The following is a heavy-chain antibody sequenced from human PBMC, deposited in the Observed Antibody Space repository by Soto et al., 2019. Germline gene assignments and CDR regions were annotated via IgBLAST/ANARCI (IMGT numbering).Heavy chain of an antibody. CDR1: GGSISSGGNY. J-gene: IGHJ6*02. V-gene: IGHV4-31*03. Sequence: QVQLQEACPGLVKSSQTLSRTCTVSGGSISSGGNYWSWIRQHPGKCLEWIGYTYHSGSTYYNPALKSRVTISVDTSNNQFSLKLNSVTAADTAVYYCARARMVRGVIYYYGMDVWGQGTTVTVSS. CDR2: TYHSGST. CDR3: ARARMVRGVIYYYGMDV. D-gene: IGHD3-10*01.